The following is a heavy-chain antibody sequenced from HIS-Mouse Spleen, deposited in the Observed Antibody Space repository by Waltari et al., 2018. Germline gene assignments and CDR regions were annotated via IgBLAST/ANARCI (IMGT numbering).Heavy chain of an antibody. CDR1: VSSISSSSYY. J-gene: IGHJ2*01. D-gene: IGHD6-13*01. CDR2: IYYSGST. V-gene: IGHV4-39*07. CDR3: AREIPYSSSWYDWYFDL. Sequence: QLQLQESGPGMVKPSETMSLTCTVYVSSISSSSYYCGWVRQPPGKGLEWIGSIYYSGSTYYNPSLKSRVTISVDTSKNQFSLKLSSVTAADTAVYYCAREIPYSSSWYDWYFDLWGRGTLVTVSS.